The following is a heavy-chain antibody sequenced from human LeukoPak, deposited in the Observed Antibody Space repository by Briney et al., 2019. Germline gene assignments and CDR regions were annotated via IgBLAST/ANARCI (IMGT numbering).Heavy chain of an antibody. D-gene: IGHD2-2*03. CDR1: GGSISSGTYY. Sequence: SQTLSLTCTVSGGSISSGTYYWNWIRQHPGKGLEYIGYIYYSGSTNYNPSLKSRVTISINTSKSQFSLDLSSVTAADTAVYYCARHGYCSSTSCSRGYYYGMDVWGQGTTVTVSS. V-gene: IGHV4-31*03. J-gene: IGHJ6*02. CDR2: IYYSGST. CDR3: ARHGYCSSTSCSRGYYYGMDV.